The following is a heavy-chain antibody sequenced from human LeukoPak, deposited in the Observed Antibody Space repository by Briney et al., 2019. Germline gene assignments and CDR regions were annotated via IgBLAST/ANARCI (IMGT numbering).Heavy chain of an antibody. CDR2: IYSTGST. CDR1: GGSISSGGHY. V-gene: IGHV4-61*02. J-gene: IGHJ6*02. D-gene: IGHD1-1*01. CDR3: ARDAGHQLSRRNYYAMDV. Sequence: SETLSLTCTVSGGSISSGGHYWSWIRQPAGKGLEYLGRIYSTGSTNYNPSLRSRVTISADTSKNHFSLKLSSVTAADTAVYYCARDAGHQLSRRNYYAMDVWGQGTTVTVSS.